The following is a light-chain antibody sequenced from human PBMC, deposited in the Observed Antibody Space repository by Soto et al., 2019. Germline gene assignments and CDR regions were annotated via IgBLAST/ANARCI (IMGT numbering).Light chain of an antibody. V-gene: IGLV2-14*01. J-gene: IGLJ3*02. CDR2: EVT. CDR1: SSDVGAYNY. CDR3: SSYTDGINPGV. Sequence: QSVLTQPASVSGSPGQSITISCTGTSSDVGAYNYVSWYQQHPDKAPKLIIYEVTNRPSGVSNRFSGSKSGNTASLTISELQAEDEADYYCSSYTDGINPGVFGGGTKLTVL.